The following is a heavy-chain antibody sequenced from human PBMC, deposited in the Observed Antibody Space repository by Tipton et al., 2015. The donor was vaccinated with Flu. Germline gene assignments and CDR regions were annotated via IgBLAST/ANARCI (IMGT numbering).Heavy chain of an antibody. J-gene: IGHJ4*02. CDR1: GVSISSSGYY. CDR2: TSYTGSI. Sequence: TLSLTCIVSGVSISSSGYYWSWVRQPPGRGPEWIATTSYTGSIYYNPSLKSRVTISADTSKNQFSLNLNSLLTADTAVYYCARIPRRVDAPTPNEGAFDTWGQGTLVTVSS. CDR3: ARIPRRVDAPTPNEGAFDT. V-gene: IGHV4-39*07. D-gene: IGHD3-3*01.